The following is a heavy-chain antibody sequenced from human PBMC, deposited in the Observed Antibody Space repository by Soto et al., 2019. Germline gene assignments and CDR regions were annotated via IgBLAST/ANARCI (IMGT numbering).Heavy chain of an antibody. Sequence: SLRLSCAASGFTFSSYGMHWVRQAPGKGLEWAAVISYDGSNKYYADSVKGRFTISRDNSKNTLYLQMNSLRAEDTAVYYCAKDQEYCSSTSCPLDYWGQGTLVTVSS. CDR2: ISYDGSNK. D-gene: IGHD2-2*01. CDR1: GFTFSSYG. CDR3: AKDQEYCSSTSCPLDY. V-gene: IGHV3-30*18. J-gene: IGHJ4*02.